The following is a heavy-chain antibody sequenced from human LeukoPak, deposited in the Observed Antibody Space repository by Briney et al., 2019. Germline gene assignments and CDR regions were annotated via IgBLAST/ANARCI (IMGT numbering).Heavy chain of an antibody. D-gene: IGHD3-16*01. Sequence: GGSLRLSCAASGFTFSSYWMSWVRQAPGKGLEWVANIKQDGSEKYYVDSVKGRFTISRDNAKNSLYLQMNSLKTEDTAVYYCTTEVLGQYYYYGMDVWGQGTTVTVSS. CDR3: TTEVLGQYYYYGMDV. CDR1: GFTFSSYW. CDR2: IKQDGSEK. V-gene: IGHV3-7*05. J-gene: IGHJ6*02.